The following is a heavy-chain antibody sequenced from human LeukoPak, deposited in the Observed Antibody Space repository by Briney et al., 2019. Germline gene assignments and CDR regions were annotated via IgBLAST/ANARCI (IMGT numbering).Heavy chain of an antibody. CDR2: ISWNSGSI. CDR3: AKDLSSGWYSRYYFDY. Sequence: GGSLRLSCAASGFTFDDYAMHWVRQAPGKGLGWVSGISWNSGSIAYADSVKGRFTISRDNAKNSLYLQMNSLRAEDTALYYCAKDLSSGWYSRYYFDYWGQGTLVTVSS. CDR1: GFTFDDYA. J-gene: IGHJ4*02. V-gene: IGHV3-9*01. D-gene: IGHD6-19*01.